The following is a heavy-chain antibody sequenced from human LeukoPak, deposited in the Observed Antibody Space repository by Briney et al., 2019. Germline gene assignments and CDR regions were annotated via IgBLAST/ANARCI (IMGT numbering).Heavy chain of an antibody. CDR1: GGSFSGYY. Sequence: SETLSLTCAVYGGSFSGYYWSWIRQPPGKGLEWIGEINHSGSTNYNPSLKSRVTISVDTSKNQFSLKLSSVTAADTAVYYCALGPNIVATPFDYGGKGTLVTVS. J-gene: IGHJ4*02. CDR2: INHSGST. V-gene: IGHV4-34*01. D-gene: IGHD5-12*01. CDR3: ALGPNIVATPFDY.